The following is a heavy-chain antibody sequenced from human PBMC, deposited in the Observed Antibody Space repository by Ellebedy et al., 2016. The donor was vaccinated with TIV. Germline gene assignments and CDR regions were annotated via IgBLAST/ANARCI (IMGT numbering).Heavy chain of an antibody. CDR3: AREGIFGGRFDY. J-gene: IGHJ4*02. Sequence: KFQGRVTITRDTSANTAYMELSSLRSEDTAVYYCAREGIFGGRFDYWGQGTLVTVSS. D-gene: IGHD3-3*01. V-gene: IGHV1-3*01.